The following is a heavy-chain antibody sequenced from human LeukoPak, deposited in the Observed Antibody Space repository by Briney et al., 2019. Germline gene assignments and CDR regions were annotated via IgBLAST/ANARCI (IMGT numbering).Heavy chain of an antibody. D-gene: IGHD2-15*01. CDR2: IYYSGST. V-gene: IGHV4-59*06. J-gene: IGHJ6*02. CDR3: ARQYCSGGSCPLGMDV. CDR1: GGSISSYY. Sequence: SETLSLTCTVSGGSISSYYWSWIRQPPGKGLEWIGYIYYSGSTYYNPSLKSRVTISVDTSKNQFSLKLSSVTAADTAVYYCARQYCSGGSCPLGMDVWGQGTTVTVSS.